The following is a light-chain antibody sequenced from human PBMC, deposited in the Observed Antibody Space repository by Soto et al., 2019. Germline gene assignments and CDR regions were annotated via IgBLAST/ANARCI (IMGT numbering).Light chain of an antibody. V-gene: IGKV3-20*01. Sequence: EIVLTQSPGTLSLSPGERATLSCRAAQSVHRSYLAWYQQKPGQAPRLLIYGASSRATGIPDRFSGSGSGTDFTLTISTLSLADFAVYSWQQYGDSPTWTFGQGTKVESK. CDR2: GAS. CDR1: QSVHRSY. CDR3: QQYGDSPTWT. J-gene: IGKJ1*01.